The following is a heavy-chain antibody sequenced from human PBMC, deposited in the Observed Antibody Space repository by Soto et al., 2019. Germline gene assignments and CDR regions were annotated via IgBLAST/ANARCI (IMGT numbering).Heavy chain of an antibody. D-gene: IGHD6-13*01. CDR3: ARHSGIAPGDSN. Sequence: XESLKSSYQASEYRFTSYLLVWVRQMPGKGLEWMGIIYPGDSDTRYSPSFQGQVTISADKSISTAYLQWSSLKASDTAMYYCARHSGIAPGDSNWGQGTLVTVSS. J-gene: IGHJ1*01. CDR1: EYRFTSYL. V-gene: IGHV5-51*01. CDR2: IYPGDSDT.